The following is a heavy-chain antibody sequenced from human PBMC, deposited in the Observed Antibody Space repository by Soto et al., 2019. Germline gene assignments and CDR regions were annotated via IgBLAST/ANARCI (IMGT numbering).Heavy chain of an antibody. CDR3: VRQGIPVAAAPRRYYGLDV. D-gene: IGHD6-19*01. V-gene: IGHV5-10-1*01. J-gene: IGHJ6*02. CDR1: GYSLSTFW. CDR2: IDPSDSYT. Sequence: TGESLKISCKGSGYSLSTFWITWVRQMPGKGLEWMGRIDPSDSYTNYSPSFQGPVTISVDKSISTAYLQWSSLKASDTAMYFCVRQGIPVAAAPRRYYGLDVWGQGTTVTVSS.